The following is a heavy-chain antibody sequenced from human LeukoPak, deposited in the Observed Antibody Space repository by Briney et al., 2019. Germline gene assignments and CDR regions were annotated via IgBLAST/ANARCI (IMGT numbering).Heavy chain of an antibody. CDR1: GFTFSSYA. J-gene: IGHJ4*02. V-gene: IGHV3-23*01. CDR3: AKENFGAARRDLDY. Sequence: GGSLRLSCAASGFTFSSYAMSWVRQAPGKGPEWVSAISESGRYTYYADSVKGRFTISRDNSKTTLYLQMNSLRAEDTAIYYCAKENFGAARRDLDYWGQGTLVTVSS. CDR2: ISESGRYT. D-gene: IGHD3-3*01.